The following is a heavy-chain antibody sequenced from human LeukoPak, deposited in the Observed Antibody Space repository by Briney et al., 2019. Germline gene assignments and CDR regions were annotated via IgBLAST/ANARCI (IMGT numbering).Heavy chain of an antibody. CDR2: ISAYSGNT. D-gene: IGHD2-2*01. CDR1: GYTFTSYG. V-gene: IGHV1-18*04. J-gene: IGHJ6*04. Sequence: ASVKVSCKASGYTFTSYGISWVRQAPGQGLEWMGWISAYSGNTNYAQKLQGRVTMTTDTSTSTAYMELRSLRSDDTAVYYCARKFLGYCSSTSCLYGMDVWGKGTTVTVSS. CDR3: ARKFLGYCSSTSCLYGMDV.